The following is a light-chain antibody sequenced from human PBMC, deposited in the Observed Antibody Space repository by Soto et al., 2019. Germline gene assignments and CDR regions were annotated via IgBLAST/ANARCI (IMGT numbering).Light chain of an antibody. CDR1: QGISSY. CDR2: AAT. CDR3: QQLNSYPRT. Sequence: DIQLTQSPSFLSASVGDRVNITCRASQGISSYLAWYQQSAGKAPKLLIYAATTLQSGVPSRFSGSGSGTEFTLTSSSLQPEDFATYYCQQLNSYPRTFGGGTKVEIK. J-gene: IGKJ4*01. V-gene: IGKV1-9*01.